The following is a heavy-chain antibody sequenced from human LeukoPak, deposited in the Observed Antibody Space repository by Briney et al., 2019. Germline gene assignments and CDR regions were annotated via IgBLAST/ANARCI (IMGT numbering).Heavy chain of an antibody. V-gene: IGHV3-23*01. CDR2: ISGSGGYT. Sequence: PGGSLRLSCAASGFTFSNYAMSWVRQTPGKGLEWVSIISGSGGYTYYADSVKGRFTLSRDNSKNTLYLQMNSLRAEDTAVYYCAKDGDIVVVVAATHFDYWGQGTLVTVSS. J-gene: IGHJ4*02. CDR1: GFTFSNYA. CDR3: AKDGDIVVVVAATHFDY. D-gene: IGHD2-15*01.